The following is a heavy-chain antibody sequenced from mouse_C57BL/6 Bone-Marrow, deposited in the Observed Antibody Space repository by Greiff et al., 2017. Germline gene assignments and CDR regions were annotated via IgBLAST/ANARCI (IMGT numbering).Heavy chain of an antibody. CDR2: INPSTGGT. CDR3: ARCGTAQATSGFAY. D-gene: IGHD3-2*02. Sequence: VQLQQSGPELVKPGASVKISCKASGYSFTGYYMNWVKQSPEKSLEWIGEINPSTGGTTYNQKFKAKATLTVDKSSSTAYMQLKSLTSEDSAVYYCARCGTAQATSGFAYGGQGTLVTVSA. CDR1: GYSFTGYY. V-gene: IGHV1-42*01. J-gene: IGHJ3*01.